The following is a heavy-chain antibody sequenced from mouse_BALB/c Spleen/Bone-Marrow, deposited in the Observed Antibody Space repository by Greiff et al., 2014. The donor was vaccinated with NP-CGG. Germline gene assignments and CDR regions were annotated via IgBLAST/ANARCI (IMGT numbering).Heavy chain of an antibody. CDR2: INPNNGGT. V-gene: IGHV1-18*01. J-gene: IGHJ4*01. CDR1: GYTFTEYT. Sequence: EVQRVESGPELVKPGASVKISCKTSGYTFTEYTMHWVKQSHGKSLERIGGINPNNGGTSYNQKFKGKATLTVDKSSSTAYMELRSLTSEDSAVYFCASGEDYYAMDYWGQGTSVTVSS. CDR3: ASGEDYYAMDY.